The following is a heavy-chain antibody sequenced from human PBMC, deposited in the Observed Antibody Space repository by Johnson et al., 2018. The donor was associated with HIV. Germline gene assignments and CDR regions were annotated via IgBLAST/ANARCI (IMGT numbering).Heavy chain of an antibody. CDR3: ARDSDYTNSWNAFDI. V-gene: IGHV3-30*04. J-gene: IGHJ3*02. Sequence: QVQLVESGGGVVQPGRSLRLSCAASGFTFSSYAMHWVRQAPGKGLEWVAVISYDGYTNYYADSVKGRFTISRDNSKNTLYLQMSSLRSEDTAVYYCARDSDYTNSWNAFDIWGQGTMVTVSS. CDR1: GFTFSSYA. D-gene: IGHD6-6*01. CDR2: ISYDGYTN.